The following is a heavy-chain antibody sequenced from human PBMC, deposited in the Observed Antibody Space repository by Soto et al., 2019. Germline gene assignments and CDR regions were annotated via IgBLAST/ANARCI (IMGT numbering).Heavy chain of an antibody. J-gene: IGHJ4*02. Sequence: PGESLKISCQASGYGFSSSWIGWVRQMPGKGLEWMGIIDPNDPQTIYSPSFQGQVTISADKSFDTAYLQRSSLKTSDTAMSYCGRHAGNSWKRDYFDYWCQGALETVSS. D-gene: IGHD6-13*01. CDR2: IDPNDPQT. CDR3: GRHAGNSWKRDYFDY. V-gene: IGHV5-51*01. CDR1: GYGFSSSW.